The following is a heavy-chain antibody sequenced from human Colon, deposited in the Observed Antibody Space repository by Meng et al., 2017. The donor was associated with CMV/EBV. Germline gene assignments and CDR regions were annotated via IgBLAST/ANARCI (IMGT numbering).Heavy chain of an antibody. Sequence: GGSLRLSCGASGFTFTTHVMNWVRQAPGKGPEWVSSISGSGSNTYYADSVKGRFTISRDNSKNMFYLQMNSLRGEDTAVYYCTKNVKGGYCTSTSCFIPGMDVWGQGTTVTVSS. J-gene: IGHJ6*02. V-gene: IGHV3-23*01. CDR1: GFTFTTHV. CDR2: ISGSGSNT. CDR3: TKNVKGGYCTSTSCFIPGMDV. D-gene: IGHD2-2*01.